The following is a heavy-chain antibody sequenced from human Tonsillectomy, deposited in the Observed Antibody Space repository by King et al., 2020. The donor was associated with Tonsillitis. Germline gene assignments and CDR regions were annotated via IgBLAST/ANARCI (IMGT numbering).Heavy chain of an antibody. V-gene: IGHV3-23*04. CDR3: AREGDYGTLDY. J-gene: IGHJ4*02. CDR1: GFTFRSYA. D-gene: IGHD4-17*01. Sequence: VQLVESGGGLVQPGGSLRLNCAASGFTFRSYAMSWVRQAPGKGLEWVSGISDTGKSTYYADSVKGRFTISSDKSKNTLILQLNSLRADDTAVYYCAREGDYGTLDYWGPGTLVTVSS. CDR2: ISDTGKST.